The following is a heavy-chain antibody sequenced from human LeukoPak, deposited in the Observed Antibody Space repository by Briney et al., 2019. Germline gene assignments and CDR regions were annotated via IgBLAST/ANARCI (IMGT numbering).Heavy chain of an antibody. D-gene: IGHD3-10*01. CDR1: GFTLSGYW. V-gene: IGHV3-7*01. Sequence: GGSLRLSCAASGFTLSGYWMIWVRQAPGKGPEGVANIKQDGSEKYYVDSVKGRFTISRDNAKNSLYLQMNSLRAEDTAVYYCAATPPYGSGSYYNYWGQGTLVTVSS. J-gene: IGHJ4*02. CDR3: AATPPYGSGSYYNY. CDR2: IKQDGSEK.